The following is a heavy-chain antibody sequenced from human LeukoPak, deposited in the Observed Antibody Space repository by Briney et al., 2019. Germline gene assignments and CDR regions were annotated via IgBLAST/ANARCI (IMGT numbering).Heavy chain of an antibody. CDR1: GFTFSNYW. D-gene: IGHD2-2*01. V-gene: IGHV3-74*01. CDR3: AKDRDPMPSRGMDV. J-gene: IGHJ6*02. Sequence: GGSLRLSCAASGFTFSNYWMHWVRQGPGKGLVWVSRIKSDGSDPGYADSVKGRFTISRDNAKSTLYLQMNSLRAEDTAVYYCAKDRDPMPSRGMDVWGQGTTVAVSS. CDR2: IKSDGSDP.